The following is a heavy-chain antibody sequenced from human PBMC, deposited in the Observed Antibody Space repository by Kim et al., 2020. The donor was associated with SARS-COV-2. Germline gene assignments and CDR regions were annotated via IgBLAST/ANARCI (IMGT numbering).Heavy chain of an antibody. CDR1: GFTFSSYA. Sequence: GGSLRLSCAASGFTFSSYAMHWVRQAPGKGLEWVAVISYDGSNKYYADSVKGRFTISRDNSKNTLYLQMNSLRAEDTAVYYCARGRGSYDYVWGSYRPTPADYWGQGTLVTVSS. CDR2: ISYDGSNK. CDR3: ARGRGSYDYVWGSYRPTPADY. J-gene: IGHJ4*02. V-gene: IGHV3-30*04. D-gene: IGHD3-16*02.